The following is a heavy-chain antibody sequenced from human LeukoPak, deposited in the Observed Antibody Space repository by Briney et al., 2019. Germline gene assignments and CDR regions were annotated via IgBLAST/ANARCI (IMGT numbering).Heavy chain of an antibody. D-gene: IGHD3-10*01. CDR2: IYSGGST. Sequence: PGGSLRLSCAASEFSVGSNYMTWVRQAPGKGLEWVSLIYSGGSTYYADSVKGRFTISRDNSKNTLYLQMNSLRAEDTAVYYCARLLVYNSGGEAFDYWGPGTLVTVSS. V-gene: IGHV3-66*04. CDR3: ARLLVYNSGGEAFDY. J-gene: IGHJ4*02. CDR1: EFSVGSNY.